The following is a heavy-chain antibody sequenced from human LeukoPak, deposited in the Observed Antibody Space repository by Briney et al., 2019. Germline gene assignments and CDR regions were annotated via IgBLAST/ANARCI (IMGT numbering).Heavy chain of an antibody. CDR2: IYYSGST. CDR1: GGSISSSSYY. D-gene: IGHD2-8*02. Sequence: SETLSLTCTVSGGSISSSSYYWGWIRQPPGKGLEWIGSIYYSGSTYYNPSLKSRVTISVDTSKNQFSLKLTSVTAADSAVYHCARTNTVFYYSDYWGQGTLVTVSS. V-gene: IGHV4-39*01. J-gene: IGHJ4*02. CDR3: ARTNTVFYYSDY.